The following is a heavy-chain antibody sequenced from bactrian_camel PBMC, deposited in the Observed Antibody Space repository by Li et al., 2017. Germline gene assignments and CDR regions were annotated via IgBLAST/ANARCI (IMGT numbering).Heavy chain of an antibody. V-gene: IGHV3S53*01. CDR3: ARGPLRGGYDY. CDR1: GNIYSGHC. D-gene: IGHD3*01. Sequence: HVQLVESGGGSVQAGGSLRLSCAASGNIYSGHCMGWIRQAPGNECELVSSISGDGSTYYTDAVKGRFTISHDNAKNSVDLQLNSLKTEDTATYYCARGPLRGGYDYWGQGTQVTVS. J-gene: IGHJ4*01. CDR2: ISGDGST.